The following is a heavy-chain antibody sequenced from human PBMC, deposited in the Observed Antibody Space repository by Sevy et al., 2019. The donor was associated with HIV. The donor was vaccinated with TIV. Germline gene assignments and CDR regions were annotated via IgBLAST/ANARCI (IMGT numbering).Heavy chain of an antibody. V-gene: IGHV1-69*13. CDR3: AREIPDYVSGYYSVDAFDI. J-gene: IGHJ3*02. CDR1: GGSFSNFT. CDR2: IISKFGTT. D-gene: IGHD3-22*01. Sequence: ASVKVSCKASGGSFSNFTVSWVRQAPGQGLEWMGMIISKFGTTDYAQKFQGRVTLTADESTTTAYMELTSLRSEDTAVYYCAREIPDYVSGYYSVDAFDIWGQGTKVTVSS.